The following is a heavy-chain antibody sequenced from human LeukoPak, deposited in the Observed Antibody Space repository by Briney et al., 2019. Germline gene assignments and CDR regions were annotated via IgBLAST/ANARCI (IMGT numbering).Heavy chain of an antibody. J-gene: IGHJ6*03. CDR3: ARAQTYYDFWSGYRDYYYYYYMDV. Sequence: ASVKVSCKASGGTFSSYAISWVRQAPGQGLEWTGGIIPIFGTANYAQKFQGRVTITTDESTSTAYMELSSLRSEDTAVYYCARAQTYYDFWSGYRDYYYYYYMDVWGKGTTVTVSS. CDR2: IIPIFGTA. V-gene: IGHV1-69*05. D-gene: IGHD3-3*01. CDR1: GGTFSSYA.